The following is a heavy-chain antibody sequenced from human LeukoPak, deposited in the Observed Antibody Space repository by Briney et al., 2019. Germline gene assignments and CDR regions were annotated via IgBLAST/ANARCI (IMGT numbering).Heavy chain of an antibody. J-gene: IGHJ4*02. V-gene: IGHV3-53*05. CDR1: GFTFGTYA. CDR3: ARDYAGMYYFDY. CDR2: IYSGGST. D-gene: IGHD3-16*01. Sequence: GGSLRLSCAASGFTFGTYAMSWVRQAPGKGLEWVSVIYSGGSTYYADSVKGRFTISRDNSKNTLYLQMNSLRAEDTAVYYCARDYAGMYYFDYWGQGTLVTVSS.